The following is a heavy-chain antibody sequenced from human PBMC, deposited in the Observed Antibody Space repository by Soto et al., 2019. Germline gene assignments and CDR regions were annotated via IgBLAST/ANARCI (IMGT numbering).Heavy chain of an antibody. J-gene: IGHJ3*01. V-gene: IGHV3-23*01. Sequence: EGQLLQSGGGLVQPGESLRLSCAASGFTFSSSGMSWVRQAPGKGLEWVSSISIRGDYRYYADSVKDRFTISRDNSKNTLYLQMSSLTAEDTALYYCANHGGFDFWGQGTMVAVSS. CDR3: ANHGGFDF. CDR2: ISIRGDYR. D-gene: IGHD4-17*01. CDR1: GFTFSSSG.